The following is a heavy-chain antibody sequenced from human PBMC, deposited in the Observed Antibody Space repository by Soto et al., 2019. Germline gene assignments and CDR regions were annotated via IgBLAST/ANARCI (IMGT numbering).Heavy chain of an antibody. V-gene: IGHV4-30-4*08. Sequence: SETLSLTCTVSGGSISSGGYYWSWIRQHPGKGLEWIGYIFYSGTTYYNPSLKSRVTISADTSKNQFSLKLSSVTAADTAVYYCARASGYYSGDFDYWGQGTLVTVSS. CDR1: GGSISSGGYY. CDR2: IFYSGTT. J-gene: IGHJ4*02. D-gene: IGHD3-22*01. CDR3: ARASGYYSGDFDY.